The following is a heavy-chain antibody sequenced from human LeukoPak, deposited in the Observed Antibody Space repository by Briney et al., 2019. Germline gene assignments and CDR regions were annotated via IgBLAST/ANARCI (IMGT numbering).Heavy chain of an antibody. J-gene: IGHJ4*02. CDR3: ARSIAVAGTSYYFDY. Sequence: SVKVSCKASGGTFSSYAISWVRQAPGQGLEWMGGIIPIFGTANYAQKFQGRVTITTDKSTSTAYMELSSLRSEDTAVYYCARSIAVAGTSYYFDYWGQGTLVPVSS. V-gene: IGHV1-69*05. D-gene: IGHD6-19*01. CDR1: GGTFSSYA. CDR2: IIPIFGTA.